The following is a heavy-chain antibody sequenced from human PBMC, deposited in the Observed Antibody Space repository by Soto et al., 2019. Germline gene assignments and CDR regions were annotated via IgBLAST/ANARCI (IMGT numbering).Heavy chain of an antibody. CDR1: GGSISTYY. CDR3: ARDHRYCTSTSCPGGLDV. CDR2: IDYSGRS. V-gene: IGHV4-59*01. J-gene: IGHJ6*02. Sequence: QVQLQESGPGLVKPSETLSLTCTVSGGSISTYYWSWIRQPPGKVLEWIGYIDYSGRSNYSPSLKSRVTISIDTSQKQFSLKLNSVTAADTAVYYCARDHRYCTSTSCPGGLDVWGQGTTVNVSS. D-gene: IGHD2-2*01.